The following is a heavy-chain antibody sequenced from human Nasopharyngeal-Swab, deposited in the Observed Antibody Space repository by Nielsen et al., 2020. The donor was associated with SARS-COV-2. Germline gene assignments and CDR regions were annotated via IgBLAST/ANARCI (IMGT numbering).Heavy chain of an antibody. CDR1: GLPFSNCG. CDR2: ISHDGGIT. J-gene: IGHJ6*02. V-gene: IGHV3-30*03. CDR3: AYVDGSLGSNYFYGMDV. Sequence: GGSLRLSCAVLGLPFSNCGMHWVRQAPGRGLEWVAVISHDGGITNYADSVKGRFTISRDNPKHTLHLQMNNLRGEDTAVYYCAYVDGSLGSNYFYGMDVWGQRTAVTVS. D-gene: IGHD3-16*01.